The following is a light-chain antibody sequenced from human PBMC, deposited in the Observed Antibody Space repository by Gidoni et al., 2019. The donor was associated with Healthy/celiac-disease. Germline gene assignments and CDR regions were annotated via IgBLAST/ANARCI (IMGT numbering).Light chain of an antibody. V-gene: IGKV3-20*01. Sequence: DIVLTQSPGTLSLSPGERATLSCRASQSGSSSYLAWYQQKPGQAPRLLIYGASSRATGIPDRFSGSGSGTDFTLTISRLEPEDFAVYYCQQYGSSPGTFGQGTKVEIK. J-gene: IGKJ1*01. CDR2: GAS. CDR1: QSGSSSY. CDR3: QQYGSSPGT.